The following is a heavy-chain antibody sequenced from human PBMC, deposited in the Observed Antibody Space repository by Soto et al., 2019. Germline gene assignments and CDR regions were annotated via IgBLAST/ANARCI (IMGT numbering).Heavy chain of an antibody. J-gene: IGHJ6*02. CDR3: ARHQSRDFWSGYYTGSWYYYYYGMDV. V-gene: IGHV5-51*01. CDR2: IYPGDSDT. Sequence: GESLKISCKGSGYSFSNYWIVWVRQMPGKGLEWMGIIYPGDSDTRYSPSFQGQVTISADKSISTAYLQWSSLKASDTAMYYCARHQSRDFWSGYYTGSWYYYYYGMDVWGQGTTVTVSS. CDR1: GYSFSNYW. D-gene: IGHD3-3*01.